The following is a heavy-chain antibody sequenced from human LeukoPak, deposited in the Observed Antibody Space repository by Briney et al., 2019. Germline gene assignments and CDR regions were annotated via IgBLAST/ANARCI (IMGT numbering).Heavy chain of an antibody. CDR1: GFTFSSYW. V-gene: IGHV3-15*07. CDR3: ATDFYDST. CDR2: IRSNSDGGTI. Sequence: GGSLRLSCAASGFTFSSYWMHWVRQAPGKGLVWVGRIRSNSDGGTIDYAAPVKGRFTLSRDDSKTTPYLQMNSLQTEDTAVYYCATDFYDSTWGQGTLVTVSS. J-gene: IGHJ5*02. D-gene: IGHD3-22*01.